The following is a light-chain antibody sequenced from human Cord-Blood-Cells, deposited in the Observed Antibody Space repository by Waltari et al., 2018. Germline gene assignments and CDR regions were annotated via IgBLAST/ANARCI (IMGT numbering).Light chain of an antibody. Sequence: AIRMTQSPSSFSASTGDRVTINCRASQGISSYLAWYQQKPGKAPKLLIYAASTLQSGVPSRFSGSGSGTDFTLTISCLQSEDFATYYCQQYYSYPMYTFGQGTKLEIK. CDR1: QGISSY. J-gene: IGKJ2*01. V-gene: IGKV1-8*01. CDR2: AAS. CDR3: QQYYSYPMYT.